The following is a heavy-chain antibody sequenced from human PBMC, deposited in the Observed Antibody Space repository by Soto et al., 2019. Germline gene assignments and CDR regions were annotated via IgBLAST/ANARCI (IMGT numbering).Heavy chain of an antibody. CDR1: GFTFSDSY. CDR3: ARVSWREKYGMDV. J-gene: IGHJ6*02. V-gene: IGHV3-11*01. CDR2: ITFSGNTV. Sequence: GGSLRLSCAASGFTFSDSYMSWIRQAPGKGLECISYITFSGNTVYYADSLKGRFTISRDNAKNSLYLQMNRLRAEDTAVYYCARVSWREKYGMDVWGQGTTVTVYS.